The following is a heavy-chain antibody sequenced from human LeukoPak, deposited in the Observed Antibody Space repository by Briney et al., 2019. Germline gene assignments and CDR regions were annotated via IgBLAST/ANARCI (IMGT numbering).Heavy chain of an antibody. J-gene: IGHJ6*02. Sequence: GRSLRLSCAASGFTFSSYGMHWVRQAPGKGLEWVAVIWYDGSNKYYADSVKGRFTISRDNSKNTLYLQMNSLRAEDTAVYYCAKAITMIVVAPEGMDVWGQGTTVTVSS. V-gene: IGHV3-33*06. CDR3: AKAITMIVVAPEGMDV. CDR2: IWYDGSNK. D-gene: IGHD3-22*01. CDR1: GFTFSSYG.